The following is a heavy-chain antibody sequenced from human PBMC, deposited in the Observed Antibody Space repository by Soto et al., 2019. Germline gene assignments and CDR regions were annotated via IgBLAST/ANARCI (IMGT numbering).Heavy chain of an antibody. Sequence: QVQLVESGGGVVQPGRSLRLSCAASGFTFSTYGVHWVRQAPGKGLEWVAVISYDGSDKYYAESVKGRFTISRDNSKNTVYLQMNSLRAEDMAVYYCAKGLLWLGEFLSSFDYWGQGTLVTVSS. V-gene: IGHV3-30*18. J-gene: IGHJ4*02. CDR3: AKGLLWLGEFLSSFDY. D-gene: IGHD3-10*01. CDR2: ISYDGSDK. CDR1: GFTFSTYG.